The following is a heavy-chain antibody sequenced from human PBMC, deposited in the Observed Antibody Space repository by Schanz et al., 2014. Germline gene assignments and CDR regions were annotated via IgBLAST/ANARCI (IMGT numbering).Heavy chain of an antibody. Sequence: EVQLVESGGGLVQPGRSLRLSCVASGFRFDDYAMHWVRQAPGKGLEWVSGMSWNAGSLGYGDSVKGRFTISRDNAKNSLYLQMNSVRAEDTALYYCARDSGSSSWYPSDYWVQGTLVTVSS. D-gene: IGHD6-13*01. CDR3: ARDSGSSSWYPSDY. CDR2: MSWNAGSL. J-gene: IGHJ4*02. CDR1: GFRFDDYA. V-gene: IGHV3-9*01.